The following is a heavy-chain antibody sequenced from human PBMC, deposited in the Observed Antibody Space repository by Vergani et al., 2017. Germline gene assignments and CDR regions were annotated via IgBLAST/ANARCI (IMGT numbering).Heavy chain of an antibody. Sequence: EVQLVQSGAEVNKPGESLKISCQISGYSFTNYWIGWVRQMPGKGLEWMWIIHPADSDTRYSPSFQGQVTISVDKSISTAYLQRSSLRASDSAMYYCARLYGRDSSGSKYFDYWGQGTLVTVSS. CDR3: ARLYGRDSSGSKYFDY. D-gene: IGHD3-22*01. CDR1: GYSFTNYW. J-gene: IGHJ4*01. CDR2: IHPADSDT. V-gene: IGHV5-51*01.